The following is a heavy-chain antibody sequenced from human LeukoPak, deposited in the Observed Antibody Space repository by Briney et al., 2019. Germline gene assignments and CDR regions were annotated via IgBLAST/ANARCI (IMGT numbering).Heavy chain of an antibody. Sequence: GGSLRLSRAASGFTFSSYAMTWVRQAPGKGLEWVSAISGSGDTTYYADSVKGRFTISRDNSKNTLYLQMNSLRAEDTAIYYCAKDRIAAAGTVDYWGQGTLVTVSS. V-gene: IGHV3-23*01. CDR1: GFTFSSYA. CDR2: ISGSGDTT. CDR3: AKDRIAAAGTVDY. J-gene: IGHJ4*02. D-gene: IGHD6-13*01.